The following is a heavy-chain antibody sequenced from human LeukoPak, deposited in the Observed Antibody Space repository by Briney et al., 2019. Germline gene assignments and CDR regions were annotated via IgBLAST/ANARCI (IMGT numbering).Heavy chain of an antibody. D-gene: IGHD1-26*01. V-gene: IGHV3-7*01. CDR1: GFTFSTYW. Sequence: HAGGSLRLSCAASGFTFSTYWMNWYRQAPGKGLEWVGNINQDAGEINYVDSVRGRFTISRDNAKNSLHLQMKSLRAEDTAVYYCATDRDNSAWQKRFDSWGQGTLVTVSS. CDR3: ATDRDNSAWQKRFDS. CDR2: INQDAGEI. J-gene: IGHJ4*02.